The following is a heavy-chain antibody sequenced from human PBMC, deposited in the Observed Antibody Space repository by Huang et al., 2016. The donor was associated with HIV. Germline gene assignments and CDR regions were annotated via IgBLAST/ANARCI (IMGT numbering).Heavy chain of an antibody. CDR3: AAYTSGPAGYYYYYDMDV. CDR1: GFTFTSSA. Sequence: QMQLVQSGPEVKKPGTSVKVSCKASGFTFTSSAVQWVRQARGQRLEWRGWMVVGSGNTKYAQKFQERVTLTRDMSTSTAYMELGSLRSEDTAVYYCAAYTSGPAGYYYYYDMDVWGQGTTVTVSS. V-gene: IGHV1-58*01. J-gene: IGHJ6*02. CDR2: MVVGSGNT. D-gene: IGHD6-19*01.